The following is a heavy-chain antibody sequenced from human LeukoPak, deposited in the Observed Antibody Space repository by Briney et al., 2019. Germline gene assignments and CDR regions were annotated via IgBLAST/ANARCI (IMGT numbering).Heavy chain of an antibody. J-gene: IGHJ4*02. CDR1: GFTFSSYA. V-gene: IGHV3-30-3*01. Sequence: TGGSLRLSCAASGFTFSSYAMHWVRQAPGKGLEWVAVISYDGSNKYYADSVKGRFTISRDNSKNTLYLQMNSLRAEDTAVYYCARDHGRVLFDYWGQGTLVTVSS. CDR2: ISYDGSNK. CDR3: ARDHGRVLFDY. D-gene: IGHD4-17*01.